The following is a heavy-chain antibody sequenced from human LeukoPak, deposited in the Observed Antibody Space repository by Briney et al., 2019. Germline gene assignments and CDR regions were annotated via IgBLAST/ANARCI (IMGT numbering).Heavy chain of an antibody. CDR3: ARASYYYDTTGLGAVDV. D-gene: IGHD3-22*01. V-gene: IGHV3-9*01. Sequence: GGSLRLSCAASGFTFNDHAMYWVRQAPGEGLEWVSGINWNSDRIGYADSVKGRFTISRDDAKNSLFLQMNSLRAEDTALYYCARASYYYDTTGLGAVDVWGQGTMVTVSS. J-gene: IGHJ3*01. CDR2: INWNSDRI. CDR1: GFTFNDHA.